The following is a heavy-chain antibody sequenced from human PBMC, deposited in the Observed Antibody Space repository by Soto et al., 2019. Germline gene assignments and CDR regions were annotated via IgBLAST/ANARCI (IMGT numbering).Heavy chain of an antibody. V-gene: IGHV3-23*01. J-gene: IGHJ4*02. Sequence: GGSLRLSCAASGFTFSSYAMSWVRQAPGKGLEWVSAISGSGGSTYYADSVKGRFTISRDNSKNTLYLQMNSLRAEDTAVYYCAKDLGYCSGGSCPPAFFDYWGQGTLVTVSS. CDR3: AKDLGYCSGGSCPPAFFDY. CDR1: GFTFSSYA. CDR2: ISGSGGST. D-gene: IGHD2-15*01.